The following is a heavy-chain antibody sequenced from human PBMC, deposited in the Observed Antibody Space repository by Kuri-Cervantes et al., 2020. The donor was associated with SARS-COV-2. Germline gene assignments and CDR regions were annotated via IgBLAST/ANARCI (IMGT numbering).Heavy chain of an antibody. J-gene: IGHJ4*02. CDR3: ARVGAVAGFRYFDY. D-gene: IGHD6-19*01. V-gene: IGHV1-69*06. CDR2: IIPIFGTA. CDR1: NYTFTSYG. Sequence: SVKVSCKASNYTFTSYGISWVRQAPGQGLEWMGGIIPIFGTANYAQKFQGRVTITADKSTSTAYMELSSLRSEDTAVYYCARVGAVAGFRYFDYWGQGTLVTVSS.